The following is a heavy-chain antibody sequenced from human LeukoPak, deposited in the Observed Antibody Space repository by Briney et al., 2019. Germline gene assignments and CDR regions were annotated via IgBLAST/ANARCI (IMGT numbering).Heavy chain of an antibody. Sequence: GSLRLSCAASGFTFSNYWMSWVRQAPGKGLEWVANIKQDGSERYYVDSVKGRLTISRDNSKNTLYLQMNSLRAEDTAVYYCAKNLEQLDPRVFFDYWGQGTLVTVSS. D-gene: IGHD6-13*01. V-gene: IGHV3-7*03. CDR3: AKNLEQLDPRVFFDY. CDR1: GFTFSNYW. CDR2: IKQDGSER. J-gene: IGHJ4*02.